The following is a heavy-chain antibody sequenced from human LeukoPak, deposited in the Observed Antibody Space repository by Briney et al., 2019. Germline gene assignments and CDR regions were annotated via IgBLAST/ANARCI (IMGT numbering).Heavy chain of an antibody. CDR3: ARAGDGDYKALDY. V-gene: IGHV3-33*01. J-gene: IGHJ4*02. Sequence: QPGRSLRLSRVVSGFTFSTYGMHWVRQAPGKGVEWVAIIWYDGSSKYYADSVKGRFTISRANSKDTLYLQLNSLRVEDTAMYYCARAGDGDYKALDYWGQGTPVTVSS. CDR2: IWYDGSSK. CDR1: GFTFSTYG. D-gene: IGHD4-17*01.